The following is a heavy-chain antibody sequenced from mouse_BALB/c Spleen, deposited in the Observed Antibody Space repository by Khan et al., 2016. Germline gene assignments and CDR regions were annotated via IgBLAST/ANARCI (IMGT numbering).Heavy chain of an antibody. CDR3: ARAAYCVDY. J-gene: IGHJ2*01. CDR2: ISYSGST. CDR1: GYSITSDYA. Sequence: EVELVESGPGLVKPSQSLSLTCTVTGYSITSDYAWNWIRQFPGNKLEWMGYISYSGSTSYNPSLKSRISITRDTSKNQFFLQLHSVTPEDTATYYCARAAYCVDYWGQCTTLTVSS. V-gene: IGHV3-2*02.